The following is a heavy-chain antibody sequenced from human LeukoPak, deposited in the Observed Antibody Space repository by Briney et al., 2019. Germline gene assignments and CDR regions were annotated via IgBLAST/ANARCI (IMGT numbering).Heavy chain of an antibody. D-gene: IGHD2-8*02. Sequence: SETLSLTCAVYTGFFGGYYWTWIRQSPGKGLEWIGEINHSGWTNYNPSLASRVPISLDASRTQFSLKMNALTAADTAVYFCARSLLWPTGASESWGQGTTVTVSS. CDR2: INHSGWT. CDR1: TGFFGGYY. V-gene: IGHV4-34*01. CDR3: ARSLLWPTGASES. J-gene: IGHJ3*02.